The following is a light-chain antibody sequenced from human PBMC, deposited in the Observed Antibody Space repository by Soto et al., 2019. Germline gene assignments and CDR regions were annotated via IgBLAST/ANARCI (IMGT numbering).Light chain of an antibody. CDR3: QQRSNWPPT. CDR2: DAS. CDR1: QSVSSY. V-gene: IGKV3-11*01. J-gene: IGKJ2*01. Sequence: EIVLTQSPATLSLSPGERATLSCRASQSVSSYLAWYQQNPGQAPWLLIYDASNRATGIPARFSVSGSGTDFTLPISSLEPEDFAVYYCQQRSNWPPTFGQGTKLEIK.